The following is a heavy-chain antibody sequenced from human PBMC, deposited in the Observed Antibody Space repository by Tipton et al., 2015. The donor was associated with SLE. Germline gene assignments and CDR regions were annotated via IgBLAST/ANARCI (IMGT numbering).Heavy chain of an antibody. Sequence: GSLRLSCAASGFTFSTYEMNWVRQAPGKGLEWISYISFSVHTIYYADSVKGRFTISRDNAKNSLYLHMNSLRAEDTAVYYCVRDKFSSSWRHAFDIWGQGTMVTVSS. D-gene: IGHD6-13*01. CDR1: GFTFSTYE. CDR3: VRDKFSSSWRHAFDI. CDR2: ISFSVHTI. J-gene: IGHJ3*02. V-gene: IGHV3-48*03.